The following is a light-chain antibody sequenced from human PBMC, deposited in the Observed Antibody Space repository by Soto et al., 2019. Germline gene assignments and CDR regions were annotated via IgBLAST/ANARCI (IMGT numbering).Light chain of an antibody. CDR1: QSVNSNY. J-gene: IGKJ3*01. Sequence: EIVLTQSPGTLSLSPGERATLSCRASQSVNSNYLAWHQQKPGQAPRLLIYGVSSRATGIPDRFSGSGSGTAFTLTISRLEPEDFAVYYCQQYGNSGVTFGPGTKVDIK. V-gene: IGKV3-20*01. CDR2: GVS. CDR3: QQYGNSGVT.